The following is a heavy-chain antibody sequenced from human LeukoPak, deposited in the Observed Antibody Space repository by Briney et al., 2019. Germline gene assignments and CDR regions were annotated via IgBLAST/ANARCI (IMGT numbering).Heavy chain of an antibody. J-gene: IGHJ3*02. D-gene: IGHD3-3*01. CDR1: GFTFSSYA. V-gene: IGHV3-30-3*01. CDR2: ISYDGSNK. CDR3: ASQLPDYDFWSGYARSVGAFDI. Sequence: GGSLRLSCAASGFTFSSYAMPWVRQAPGKGLEWVAVISYDGSNKYYADSVKGRFTISRDNSKNTLYLQMNSLRAEDTAVYYCASQLPDYDFWSGYARSVGAFDIWGQGTMVTVSS.